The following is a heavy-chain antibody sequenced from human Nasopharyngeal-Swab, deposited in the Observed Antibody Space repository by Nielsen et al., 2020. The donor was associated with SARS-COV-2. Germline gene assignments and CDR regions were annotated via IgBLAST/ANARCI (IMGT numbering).Heavy chain of an antibody. Sequence: GESLKISCAASGFTFSSYAMSWVRQAPGKGLEWVSVIYSGGSSTYYADSVKGRFTISRDNSKNTLYLQMNSLRAEDTAVYYCAKDAIRSIAAGNYYYYGMDVWGQGTTVTVSS. J-gene: IGHJ6*02. CDR1: GFTFSSYA. CDR2: IYSGGSST. D-gene: IGHD6-6*01. V-gene: IGHV3-23*03. CDR3: AKDAIRSIAAGNYYYYGMDV.